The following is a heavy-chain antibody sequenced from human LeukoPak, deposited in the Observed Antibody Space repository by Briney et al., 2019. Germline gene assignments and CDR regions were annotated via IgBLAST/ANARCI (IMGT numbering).Heavy chain of an antibody. V-gene: IGHV3-9*01. D-gene: IGHD2-2*01. Sequence: GGSLRLSCAASAFTFDAYAMHWVRHAPGKGLEWVSGISWNSGSIAYADSVKGRFTISRDNSKNTLYLQMNSLRAEDTAVYYCAKDRYVRYCSSTSCYHQNYFDYWGQGTLVTVSS. CDR3: AKDRYVRYCSSTSCYHQNYFDY. CDR1: AFTFDAYA. J-gene: IGHJ4*02. CDR2: ISWNSGSI.